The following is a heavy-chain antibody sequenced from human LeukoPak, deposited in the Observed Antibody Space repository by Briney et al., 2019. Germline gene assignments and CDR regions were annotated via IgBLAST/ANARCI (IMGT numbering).Heavy chain of an antibody. J-gene: IGHJ6*03. V-gene: IGHV3-66*01. CDR3: AGYGGSYPYYMDV. CDR1: AFSVSTNF. CDR2: IYTDGTT. Sequence: GGSLRLSCAASAFSVSTNFMSWVRLAPGKGLEWVSVIYTDGTTHYADSVKGRCTISRDTSTNTVYLQLNSLRAEDTATYYCAGYGGSYPYYMDVWGKGTTVTLSS. D-gene: IGHD1-26*01.